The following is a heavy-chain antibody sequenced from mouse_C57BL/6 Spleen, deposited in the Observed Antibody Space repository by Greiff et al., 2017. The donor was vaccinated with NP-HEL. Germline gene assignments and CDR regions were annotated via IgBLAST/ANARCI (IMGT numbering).Heavy chain of an antibody. V-gene: IGHV1-64*01. CDR1: GYTFTSYW. CDR2: IHPNSGST. J-gene: IGHJ2*01. D-gene: IGHD2-4*01. CDR3: ARSIYYDYDGEYFDY. Sequence: QVQLQQPGAELVKPGASVKLSCKASGYTFTSYWMHWVKQRPGQGLEWIGMIHPNSGSTNYNEKFKSKATLTVDKSSSTAYMQLSSLTSEDSAVYYCARSIYYDYDGEYFDYWGQGTTLTVSS.